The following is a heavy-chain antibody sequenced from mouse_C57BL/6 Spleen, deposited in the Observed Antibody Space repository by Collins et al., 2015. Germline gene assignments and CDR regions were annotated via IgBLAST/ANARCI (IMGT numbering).Heavy chain of an antibody. V-gene: IGHV1S22*01. CDR2: IYPGSGST. D-gene: IGHD2-1*01. CDR3: TRFYYGNLYAMGY. J-gene: IGHJ4*01. CDR1: GYTFTSYW. Sequence: LQQPGSELVRPGASVKLSCKASGYTFTSYWMHWVKQRPGQGLEWIGNIYPGSGSTNYDEKFKSKATLTVDTSSSTAYMQLSSLTSEDSAVYYCTRFYYGNLYAMGYWGQGTSVTVSS.